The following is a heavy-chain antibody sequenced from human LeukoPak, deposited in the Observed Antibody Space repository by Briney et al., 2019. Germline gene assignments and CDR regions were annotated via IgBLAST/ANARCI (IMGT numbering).Heavy chain of an antibody. J-gene: IGHJ6*02. Sequence: SVTLSLTCTVSGGSTSSYYWSWIRQPPGKGLEWIGYIYYSGSTNYNPSLKSRVTISVDTSKNQFSLKLSSVTAADTAVYYCARHVIESSRGYSYGFYYYYGMDVWGQGTTVTVSS. CDR2: IYYSGST. CDR3: ARHVIESSRGYSYGFYYYYGMDV. V-gene: IGHV4-59*08. CDR1: GGSTSSYY. D-gene: IGHD5-18*01.